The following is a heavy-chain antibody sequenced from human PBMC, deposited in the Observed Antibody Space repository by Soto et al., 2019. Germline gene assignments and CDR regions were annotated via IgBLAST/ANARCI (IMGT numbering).Heavy chain of an antibody. CDR1: VGSISSSSHY. Sequence: SETLSLTCTVSVGSISSSSHYWGWIRQPPGKGLEWIGSIYYSGSTYYNPSLKSRVTISVDTSKNQFSLKLSSVTAANTAVYECARAQDYVWGSDRYTGGQYLDYWGQGTLVTVSS. V-gene: IGHV4-39*01. CDR2: IYYSGST. J-gene: IGHJ4*02. D-gene: IGHD3-16*02. CDR3: ARAQDYVWGSDRYTGGQYLDY.